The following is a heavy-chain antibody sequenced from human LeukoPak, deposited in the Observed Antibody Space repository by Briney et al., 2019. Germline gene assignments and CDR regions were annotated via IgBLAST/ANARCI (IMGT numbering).Heavy chain of an antibody. CDR1: GFTFDDYA. Sequence: GGSLRLSCAASGFTFDDYAMHWVRQAPGKGLEWVSGISWNSGSIGYADSVKGRFTISRDIAKNSLYLQMNSLRAEDTAVYYCARDRPQQWLVRGQRGYYYYMDVWGKGTTVTISS. D-gene: IGHD6-19*01. CDR2: ISWNSGSI. CDR3: ARDRPQQWLVRGQRGYYYYMDV. J-gene: IGHJ6*03. V-gene: IGHV3-9*01.